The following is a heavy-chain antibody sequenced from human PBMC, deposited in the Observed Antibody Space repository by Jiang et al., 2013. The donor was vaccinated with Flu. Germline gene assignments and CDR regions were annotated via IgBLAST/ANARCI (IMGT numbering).Heavy chain of an antibody. V-gene: IGHV4-38-2*02. CDR3: ARDKMMYYFDSSGPYYFDH. D-gene: IGHD3-22*01. Sequence: EWIGSSLSYGMTYYNPSLKSRVTMSVDTSKNQFALKLSSVTAADTAVYYCARDKMMYYFDSSGPYYFDHWGQGILVTVSS. CDR2: SLSYGMT. J-gene: IGHJ4*02.